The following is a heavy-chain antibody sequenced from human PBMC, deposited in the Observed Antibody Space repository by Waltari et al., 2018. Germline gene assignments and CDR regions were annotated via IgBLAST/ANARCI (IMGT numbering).Heavy chain of an antibody. CDR3: ARDRVGIAVAGAFDY. CDR2: IYHSGGT. V-gene: IGHV4-38-2*02. Sequence: QVQLQESGPGLVKPSETLSLTCAVSGYSISSGYYWGWIRQPPGKGLEWIGSIYHSGGTYYNPALKSRVTRSVDTSKNQCSLKLSSVTAADTAVYYCARDRVGIAVAGAFDYWGQGTLVTVSS. CDR1: GYSISSGYY. D-gene: IGHD6-19*01. J-gene: IGHJ4*02.